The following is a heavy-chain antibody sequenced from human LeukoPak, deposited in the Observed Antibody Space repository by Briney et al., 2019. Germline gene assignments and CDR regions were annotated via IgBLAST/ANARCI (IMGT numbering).Heavy chain of an antibody. D-gene: IGHD4-23*01. CDR2: ISYEGSDK. CDR3: ARTVVLGFDY. CDR1: RFTFSSFA. V-gene: IGHV3-30*04. J-gene: IGHJ4*02. Sequence: PGGSLRLSGAGSRFTFSSFAMHWDRQAPGKGLEWVSYISYEGSDKYYADSVKGRFTIYRDNAKNSLYLQMNRLRAEDTAVYYCARTVVLGFDYWGEGTLVTVSS.